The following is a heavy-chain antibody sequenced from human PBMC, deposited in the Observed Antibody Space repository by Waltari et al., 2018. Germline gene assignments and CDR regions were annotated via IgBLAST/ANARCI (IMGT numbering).Heavy chain of an antibody. Sequence: QVQLVESGGGLVKPGGSLRLSCAASGFTFSDSYMSWIRQAPGKGLEWLSYSSDSGSSPYYADSVKGRCTLSRDNAKNSVYLQMNSLRVEDTAVYYCARSVRSPGDWGQGTLVTVSS. D-gene: IGHD3-10*02. CDR1: GFTFSDSY. CDR2: SSDSGSSP. J-gene: IGHJ4*02. V-gene: IGHV3-11*01. CDR3: ARSVRSPGD.